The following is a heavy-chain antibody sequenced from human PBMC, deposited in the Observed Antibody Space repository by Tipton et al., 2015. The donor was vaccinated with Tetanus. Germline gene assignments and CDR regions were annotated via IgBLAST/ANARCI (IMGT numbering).Heavy chain of an antibody. CDR3: ARATVVTRYFDY. CDR1: GGSFSSYY. J-gene: IGHJ4*02. D-gene: IGHD4-23*01. V-gene: IGHV4-59*01. CDR2: IYYSGST. Sequence: TLSLTCAVYGGSFSSYYWSWIRQPPGKGLEWIGYIYYSGSTNYNPSLKSRVTISVDTSKNQFSLKLSSVTAADTAVYYCARATVVTRYFDYWGQGTLVTVSS.